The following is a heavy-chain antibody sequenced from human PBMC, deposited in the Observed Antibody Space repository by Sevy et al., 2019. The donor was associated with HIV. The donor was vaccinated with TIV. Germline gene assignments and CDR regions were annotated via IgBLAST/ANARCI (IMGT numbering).Heavy chain of an antibody. V-gene: IGHV3-30*02. CDR3: VKGPHPAVTTSYALDV. D-gene: IGHD4-17*01. Sequence: GGSLRLSCAASGFTFKSYGMHWVRQAPGKGLEWVTFIRNDGSTRYYADSVRGGFTASRDNSKNTLYLHMNSLRPADTAVYYCVKGPHPAVTTSYALDVWGQGTTVAVSS. CDR2: IRNDGSTR. CDR1: GFTFKSYG. J-gene: IGHJ6*02.